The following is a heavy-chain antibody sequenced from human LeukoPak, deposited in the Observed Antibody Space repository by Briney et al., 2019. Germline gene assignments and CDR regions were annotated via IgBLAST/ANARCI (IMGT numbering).Heavy chain of an antibody. CDR3: AKGVGPHYGSRSYNGQSMDV. Sequence: SGGSLRLSYAASGFTFSSYAMSWVRQAPGKGLEWVSAISGSGGSTYYADSVKGRFTISRDNSKNTLYLQMNSLRAEDTAVYYCAKGVGPHYGSRSYNGQSMDVWGQGTTVTVSS. CDR2: ISGSGGST. V-gene: IGHV3-23*01. J-gene: IGHJ6*02. CDR1: GFTFSSYA. D-gene: IGHD3-10*01.